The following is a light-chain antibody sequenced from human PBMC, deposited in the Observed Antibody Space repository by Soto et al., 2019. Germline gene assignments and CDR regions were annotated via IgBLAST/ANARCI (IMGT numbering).Light chain of an antibody. CDR2: KAS. J-gene: IGKJ5*01. V-gene: IGKV1-5*03. CDR3: QQLNSYSIT. CDR1: QTISSW. Sequence: DIQMTQSPSTLSGSVGDRVTITCRASQTISSWLAWYQQKPGKAPKLLIYKASTLKSGVPSRFSGSGSGTEFTLTISSLQPDDFATYYCQQLNSYSITFGQGTRLE.